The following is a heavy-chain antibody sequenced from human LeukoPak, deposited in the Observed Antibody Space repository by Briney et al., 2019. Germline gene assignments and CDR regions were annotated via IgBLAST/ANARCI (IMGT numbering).Heavy chain of an antibody. D-gene: IGHD6-19*01. CDR3: AKSPPYSSGWGFDY. CDR1: GFTFSSYT. CDR2: ISGSGGST. V-gene: IGHV3-23*01. Sequence: GGSLRLFCAASGFTFSSYTMSWVRQAPGKGLEWVSAISGSGGSTYYADSVKGRFTISRDNSKNTLYLQMNSLRAEDTAVYYCAKSPPYSSGWGFDYWGQGTLVTVSS. J-gene: IGHJ4*02.